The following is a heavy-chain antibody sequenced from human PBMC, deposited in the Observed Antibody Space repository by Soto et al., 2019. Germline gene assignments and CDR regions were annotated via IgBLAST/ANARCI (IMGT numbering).Heavy chain of an antibody. V-gene: IGHV5-51*01. CDR2: IYPGDSAT. CDR3: ASAPVYSHGYY. Sequence: PGESLKISCKGSGYTFTSYWIVWVRQMPGKGLEWMGIIYPGDSATRYSPSFQGQVTISADKSTSTAYLQWSSLKASDTAMYFCASAPVYSHGYYWGQGTLVTVSS. D-gene: IGHD5-12*01. J-gene: IGHJ4*02. CDR1: GYTFTSYW.